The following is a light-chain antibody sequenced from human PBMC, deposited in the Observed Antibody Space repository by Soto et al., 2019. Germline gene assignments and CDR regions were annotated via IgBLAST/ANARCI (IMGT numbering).Light chain of an antibody. CDR1: SSDVGRYNY. CDR3: SSYTSSITYV. CDR2: EVN. Sequence: QSVLTQPASVSGSPGQSITISCTGTSSDVGRYNYVSWYQQHPGKAPKLMIYEVNSRPSGISYRFSGSKSGNTASLTISGLQAEDEADYYCSSYTSSITYVFGTGTKVTVL. J-gene: IGLJ1*01. V-gene: IGLV2-14*01.